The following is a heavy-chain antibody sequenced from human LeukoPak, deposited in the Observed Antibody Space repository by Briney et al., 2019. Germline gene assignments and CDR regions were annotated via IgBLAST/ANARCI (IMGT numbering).Heavy chain of an antibody. V-gene: IGHV3-23*01. J-gene: IGHJ4*02. D-gene: IGHD3-10*01. CDR2: ISGSGGST. CDR3: TRITMVRGAIDY. Sequence: SCKASGYTFTSYGISWVRQAPGKGLEWVSAISGSGGSTYYADSVKGRFTISRDNSKNTLYLQMNSLRAEDTAVYYCTRITMVRGAIDYWGQGTLVTVSS. CDR1: GYTFTSYG.